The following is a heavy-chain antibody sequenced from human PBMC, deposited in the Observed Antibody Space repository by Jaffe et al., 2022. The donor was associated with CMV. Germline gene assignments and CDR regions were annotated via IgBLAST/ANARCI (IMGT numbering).Heavy chain of an antibody. CDR3: AKEESSSGNARRDDAFDI. CDR2: ISGSGGST. CDR1: GFTFSSYA. D-gene: IGHD6-19*01. Sequence: EVQLLESGGGLVQPGGSLRLSCAASGFTFSSYAMSWVRQAPGKGLEWVSAISGSGGSTYYADSVKGRFTISRDNSKNTLYLQMNSLRAEDTAVYYCAKEESSSGNARRDDAFDIWGQGTMVTVSS. V-gene: IGHV3-23*01. J-gene: IGHJ3*02.